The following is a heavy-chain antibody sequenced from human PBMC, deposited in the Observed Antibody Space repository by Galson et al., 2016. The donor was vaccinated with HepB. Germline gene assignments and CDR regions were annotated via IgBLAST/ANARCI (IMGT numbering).Heavy chain of an antibody. CDR2: ISSNSSYI. CDR3: ARETHYYDRSGYYHDAFDI. J-gene: IGHJ3*02. V-gene: IGHV3-11*05. D-gene: IGHD3-22*01. CDR1: GFSFSDYY. Sequence: SLRLSCAASGFSFSDYYMNWIRQAPGKGLEWVSFISSNSSYIDYADSVKGRFTISRDNAKNSLYLQVRSLRAEDTAVYYCARETHYYDRSGYYHDAFDIWGQGTTVIVSS.